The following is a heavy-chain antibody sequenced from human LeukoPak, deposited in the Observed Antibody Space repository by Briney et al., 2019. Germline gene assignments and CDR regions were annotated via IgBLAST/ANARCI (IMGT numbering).Heavy chain of an antibody. CDR1: GGSFSGYY. D-gene: IGHD3-22*01. CDR3: ARVPNYYDSSGYVDY. Sequence: KASETLSLTCAVYGGSFSGYYWSWIRQPPGKGLGWIGEINHSGSTNYNPSLKSRVTISVDTSKNQFSLKLSSVTAADTAVYYCARVPNYYDSSGYVDYWGQGTLVTVSS. J-gene: IGHJ4*02. CDR2: INHSGST. V-gene: IGHV4-34*01.